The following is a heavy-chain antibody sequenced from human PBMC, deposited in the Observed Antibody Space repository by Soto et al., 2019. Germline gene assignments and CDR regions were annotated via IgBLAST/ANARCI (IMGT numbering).Heavy chain of an antibody. Sequence: TGRSLRHSCAASGFIFSSYAMSWVRKAPGKGLEWVSAISGSGTTAYYADSVKGRFTFSRDNSKKTMYLQMNSLRAEDTAVYYCAKTTDGWFSAFEIWGQGTMVTVSS. D-gene: IGHD6-19*01. CDR1: GFIFSSYA. CDR2: ISGSGTTA. CDR3: AKTTDGWFSAFEI. V-gene: IGHV3-23*01. J-gene: IGHJ3*02.